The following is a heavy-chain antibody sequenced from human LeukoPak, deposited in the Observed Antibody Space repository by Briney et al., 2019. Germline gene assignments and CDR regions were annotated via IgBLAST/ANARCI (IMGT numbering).Heavy chain of an antibody. D-gene: IGHD6-19*01. J-gene: IGHJ4*02. CDR2: ISWNSGSI. CDR3: SKKAVADDYLDY. Sequence: GGSLRLSCAASGFTFDDYAMHWVRQAPGKGLEWVSGISWNSGSIGYADSVKGRFTISRDNAKNSLYLQMNSLRAEDTALYYFSKKAVADDYLDYWGQGTLVTVSS. CDR1: GFTFDDYA. V-gene: IGHV3-9*01.